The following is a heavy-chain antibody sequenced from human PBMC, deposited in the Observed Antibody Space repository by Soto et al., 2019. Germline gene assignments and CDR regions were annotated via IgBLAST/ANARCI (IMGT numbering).Heavy chain of an antibody. J-gene: IGHJ4*02. Sequence: QVTLKESGPVMVKPTETLTLTCRVSGFSLDNVRLGVSWIRQPPGKALEWLAHIFSNDEKSYSTSLKSRLTISQDTSKGQVDLTLTNMDPVDTGAYFCARIRSGFSYDFDYWGQGTRVSVSS. CDR3: ARIRSGFSYDFDY. CDR2: IFSNDEK. CDR1: GFSLDNVRLG. D-gene: IGHD3-16*01. V-gene: IGHV2-26*01.